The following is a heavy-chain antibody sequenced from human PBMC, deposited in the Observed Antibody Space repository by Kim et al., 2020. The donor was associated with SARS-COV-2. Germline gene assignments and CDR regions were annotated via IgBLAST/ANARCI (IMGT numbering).Heavy chain of an antibody. Sequence: RYTPSMKSRLTITKDTSKNQVVLTMTNMDPVDTATYYCAHRSLRYFYGMDVWGQGTTVTVSS. J-gene: IGHJ6*02. V-gene: IGHV2-5*01. CDR3: AHRSLRYFYGMDV. D-gene: IGHD3-9*01.